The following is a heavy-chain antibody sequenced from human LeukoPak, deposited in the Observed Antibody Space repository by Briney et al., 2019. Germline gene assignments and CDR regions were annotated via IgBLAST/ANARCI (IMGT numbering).Heavy chain of an antibody. CDR3: ARDIRAAGLDY. CDR1: GFTFSSYA. J-gene: IGHJ4*02. CDR2: ISGSGGST. Sequence: GGSLRLSCAASGFTFSSYAMSWVRQAPGKGLEWVSAISGSGGSTYYADSVKGRFTISRDNAKNTLYLQMNSLRAEDTAIYYRARDIRAAGLDYWGQGTLVTVSS. D-gene: IGHD6-13*01. V-gene: IGHV3-23*01.